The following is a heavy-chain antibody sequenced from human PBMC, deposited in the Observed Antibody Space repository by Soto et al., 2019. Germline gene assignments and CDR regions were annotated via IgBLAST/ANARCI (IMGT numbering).Heavy chain of an antibody. CDR1: GGSISSGGYY. Sequence: QVQLQESGPGLVKPSQTLSLTCSVSGGSISSGGYYWRWIRQHPGKGLEWIGYIYYSGSTYYNPSLKSRVTISVDTSKNQFSLKLSSVTAADTAVYYCASTRHDYAHDYWGQGTLVTVSS. CDR2: IYYSGST. J-gene: IGHJ4*02. CDR3: ASTRHDYAHDY. V-gene: IGHV4-31*03. D-gene: IGHD4-17*01.